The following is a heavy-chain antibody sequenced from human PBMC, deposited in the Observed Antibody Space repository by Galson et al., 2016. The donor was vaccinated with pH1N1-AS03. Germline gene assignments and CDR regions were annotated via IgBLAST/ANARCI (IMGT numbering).Heavy chain of an antibody. CDR1: GFNFRGYY. D-gene: IGHD5-18*01. CDR2: INAGNNYG. V-gene: IGHV3-11*06. CDR3: ARLQRDTILTDSFFDY. Sequence: SLRLSCAASGFNFRGYYMSWIRQAPGKGLEWVSYINAGNNYGEYADTVKGRFTVSRDNAKSSLYLQMNSLRAEDTAVYYCARLQRDTILTDSFFDYWGQGTLVTVSS. J-gene: IGHJ4*02.